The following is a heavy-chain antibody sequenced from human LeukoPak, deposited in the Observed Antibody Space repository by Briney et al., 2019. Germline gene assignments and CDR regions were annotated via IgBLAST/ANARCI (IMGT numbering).Heavy chain of an antibody. CDR3: ARSRAVTNYFDY. D-gene: IGHD4-17*01. J-gene: IGHJ4*02. V-gene: IGHV4-38-2*01. CDR2: IYHSGST. Sequence: SETLSLTCAVSGYSISSGYYWDWIRQPPGKGLEWIGNIYHSGSTYYNPSLKSRVTISVDTSKNQFSLKLTSVTAADTAVYYCARSRAVTNYFDYWGQGTLVTVSS. CDR1: GYSISSGYY.